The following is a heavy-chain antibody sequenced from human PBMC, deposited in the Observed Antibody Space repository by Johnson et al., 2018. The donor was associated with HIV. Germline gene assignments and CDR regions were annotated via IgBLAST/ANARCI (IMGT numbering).Heavy chain of an antibody. V-gene: IGHV3-53*01. CDR2: LHSDGST. D-gene: IGHD2-21*01. J-gene: IGHJ3*01. CDR3: ARVLSWWSGAFDL. Sequence: VQLVESGGGLIQPGGSLRLSCAASGFTVSNNYMSWVRQAPGNGLEWVSILHSDGSTFNTDSVKGRFTISRDNSKNTLYLQMNSLRAEDTAVYYCARVLSWWSGAFDLWGQGTMVTVSS. CDR1: GFTVSNNY.